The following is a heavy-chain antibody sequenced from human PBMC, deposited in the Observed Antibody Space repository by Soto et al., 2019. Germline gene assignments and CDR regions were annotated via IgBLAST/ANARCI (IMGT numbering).Heavy chain of an antibody. J-gene: IGHJ4*02. CDR2: IGTSSSTV. CDR1: GFKFSDYS. D-gene: IGHD2-15*01. CDR3: ARDSAYSFGH. V-gene: IGHV3-48*01. Sequence: EVQLVESGGGLVQPGGSLRLSCTASGFKFSDYSMNWVRQAPGKGLEWASYIGTSSSTVYYAYSVEGRFSISRDNAKNSLYLQNKSLGAEDTAVYYCARDSAYSFGHWGQGILVTVSP.